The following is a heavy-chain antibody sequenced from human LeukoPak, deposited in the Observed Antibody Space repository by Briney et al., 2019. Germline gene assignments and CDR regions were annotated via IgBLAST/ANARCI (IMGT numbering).Heavy chain of an antibody. CDR2: ISGDGGST. D-gene: IGHD5-24*01. Sequence: TGGSLRLSCAASGFTFDDYAMHWVRQAPGKGLEWVSLISGDGGSTYYADSVKGRFTISRDNSKNSLYLQMNSLRTEDTALYYCAKDTDGRWLQLSPAPAEWGRGTLVTVSS. V-gene: IGHV3-43*02. J-gene: IGHJ4*02. CDR3: AKDTDGRWLQLSPAPAE. CDR1: GFTFDDYA.